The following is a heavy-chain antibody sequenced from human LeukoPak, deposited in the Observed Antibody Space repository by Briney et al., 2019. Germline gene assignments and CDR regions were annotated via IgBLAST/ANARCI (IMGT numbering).Heavy chain of an antibody. CDR2: IKKDGSEK. CDR3: ARAYYDILTGYYTADY. CDR1: GFTFSSYW. J-gene: IGHJ4*02. D-gene: IGHD3-9*01. V-gene: IGHV3-7*01. Sequence: PGGSLRLSCAASGFTFSSYWMSWVRQAPGKGLEWVANIKKDGSEKYYVDSVKGRFTISRDNAKNSLYPQMNSLRAEDTAVYYCARAYYDILTGYYTADYWGQGTLVTVSS.